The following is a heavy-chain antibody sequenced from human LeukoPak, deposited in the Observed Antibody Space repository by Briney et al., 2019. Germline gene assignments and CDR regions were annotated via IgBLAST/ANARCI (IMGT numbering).Heavy chain of an antibody. CDR1: GYTFTSYG. J-gene: IGHJ3*02. CDR2: INPSGGST. Sequence: ASVKVSCKASGYTFTSYGISWVRQAPGQGLERMGIINPSGGSTSYAQKFQGRVTMTRDTSTGTVYMELSSLRSEDTAVYYCARGEGAFDIWGQGTMVTVSS. V-gene: IGHV1-46*01. CDR3: ARGEGAFDI.